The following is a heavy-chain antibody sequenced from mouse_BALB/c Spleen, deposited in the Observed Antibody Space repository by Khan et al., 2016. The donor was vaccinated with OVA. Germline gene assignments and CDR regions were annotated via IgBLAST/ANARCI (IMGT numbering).Heavy chain of an antibody. CDR3: AGGGDTNRAVDD. D-gene: IGHD1-1*01. V-gene: IGHV1S132*01. Sequence: QVQLKQSGAELVRPGASVKLSCKTSGYTFTSYWIHWVKQRSGQGLEWIARIYPGTGSTYYTEKFKGKATLTVDNSSSTAYMQLSSLKSEDAVVYYCAGGGDTNRAVDDWGQGTTVTVSS. CDR2: IYPGTGST. CDR1: GYTFTSYW. J-gene: IGHJ4*01.